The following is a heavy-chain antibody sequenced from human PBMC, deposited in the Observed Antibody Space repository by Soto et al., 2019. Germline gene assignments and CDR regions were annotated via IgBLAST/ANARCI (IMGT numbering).Heavy chain of an antibody. CDR3: ARQYASDSSAVGF. Sequence: SSETLSLTCTVSGGSISSYYWSWSRQPPGKGLEWIGYIYYSGSTNYNPSLKSRVSISVDTSKNQFSLKLSSVTAADTAVYYCARQYASDSSAVGFWGKGTMVTASS. D-gene: IGHD6-25*01. V-gene: IGHV4-59*08. CDR2: IYYSGST. CDR1: GGSISSYY. J-gene: IGHJ3*01.